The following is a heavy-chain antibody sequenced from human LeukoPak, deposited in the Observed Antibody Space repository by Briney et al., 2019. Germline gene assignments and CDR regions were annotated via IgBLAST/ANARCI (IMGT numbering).Heavy chain of an antibody. Sequence: ASVKVSCKASGYTSTSYAMNWVRQAPGQGLEWMGWINPNSGGTNYAQKFQGRVTMTRDTSISTAYMELSRLRSDDTAVYYCARAHRVVAAAGTDYWGQGTLVTVSS. CDR3: ARAHRVVAAAGTDY. CDR2: INPNSGGT. J-gene: IGHJ4*02. CDR1: GYTSTSYA. V-gene: IGHV1-2*02. D-gene: IGHD6-13*01.